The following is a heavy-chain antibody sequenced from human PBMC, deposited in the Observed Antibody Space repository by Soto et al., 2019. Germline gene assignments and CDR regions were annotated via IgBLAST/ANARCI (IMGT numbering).Heavy chain of an antibody. V-gene: IGHV5-51*01. CDR2: IYPGDSDT. D-gene: IGHD2-21*02. J-gene: IGHJ4*02. CDR3: ASVPTPYCGGDCYSRFWASTRY. CDR1: GYSFTSYW. Sequence: PGESLKISCKGSGYSFTSYWIGWVRQMPGKGLEWMGIIYPGDSDTRYSPSFQGQVTISADKSISTAYLQWSSLKASDTAMYYCASVPTPYCGGDCYSRFWASTRYWGQGTLVTVSS.